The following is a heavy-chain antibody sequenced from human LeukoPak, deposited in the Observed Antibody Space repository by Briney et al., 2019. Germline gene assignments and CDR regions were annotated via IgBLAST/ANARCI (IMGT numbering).Heavy chain of an antibody. V-gene: IGHV3-30*02. CDR3: ARDQYWGSDY. CDR1: GFTFSSYS. D-gene: IGHD2/OR15-2a*01. J-gene: IGHJ4*02. Sequence: PGGSLRLSCAASGFTFSSYSMNWVRQAPGKGLEWVAFMRHDGSDIFYAESVKGRFTISRDNSKNTVYLQMNSLRVEDTTVYYCARDQYWGSDYWGQGTQVIVPS. CDR2: MRHDGSDI.